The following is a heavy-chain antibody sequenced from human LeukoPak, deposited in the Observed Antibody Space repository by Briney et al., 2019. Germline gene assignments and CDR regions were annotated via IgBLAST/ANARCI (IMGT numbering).Heavy chain of an antibody. Sequence: GGSLRLSCAASGFTFRSYAMSWVRQAPGKGLEWVSAISGIGGSTYYADSVKGRFTISRDNSRNTLYPQMNSLRAEDTAVYYCAKDMEDCSSTSCYIGEVDYWGQGTLVTVSS. J-gene: IGHJ4*02. CDR3: AKDMEDCSSTSCYIGEVDY. D-gene: IGHD2-2*02. CDR1: GFTFRSYA. CDR2: ISGIGGST. V-gene: IGHV3-23*01.